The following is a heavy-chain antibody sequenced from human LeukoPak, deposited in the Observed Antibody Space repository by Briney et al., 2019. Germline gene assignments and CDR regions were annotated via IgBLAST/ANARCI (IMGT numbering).Heavy chain of an antibody. V-gene: IGHV4-61*08. Sequence: SETLSLTCTVSGGSISGGGFYWNWIRQTPGKGLEWIGYIYHSGSGNTNYNPSLKSRVTISADTSKNQFSLKLTSMTAADTAVYYCARDKRFGPRYSDFWGQGTLVTVSS. CDR3: ARDKRFGPRYSDF. CDR1: GGSISGGGFY. D-gene: IGHD3-10*01. J-gene: IGHJ4*02. CDR2: IYHSGSGNT.